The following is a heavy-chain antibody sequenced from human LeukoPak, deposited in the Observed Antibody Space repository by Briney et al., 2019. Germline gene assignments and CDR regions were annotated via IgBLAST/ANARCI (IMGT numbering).Heavy chain of an antibody. J-gene: IGHJ4*02. V-gene: IGHV1-18*01. D-gene: IGHD5-18*01. Sequence: ASVKVSCKASGYTFTSYGITWVRQAPGQGLEWMGWISAYNTNTNSAQNLQGRVTMTIDTSTSTAYMELRSLRSDDTAVYYCARDTAMDTYYFDYWGQGTLVTVSS. CDR3: ARDTAMDTYYFDY. CDR1: GYTFTSYG. CDR2: ISAYNTNT.